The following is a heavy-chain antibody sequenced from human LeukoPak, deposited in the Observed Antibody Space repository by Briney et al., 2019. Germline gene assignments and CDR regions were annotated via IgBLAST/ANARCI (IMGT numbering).Heavy chain of an antibody. CDR1: GYTFTSYG. J-gene: IGHJ3*02. Sequence: ASVKVSCKASGYTFTSYGISWVRQAPGHGLEWMGWISAYNGNTNYAQKLQGRVTMTTDTSTSTAYMELRSLRSDDTAVYYCARGDYVWGSYVAFDIWGQGTMVTVSS. V-gene: IGHV1-18*01. D-gene: IGHD3-16*01. CDR3: ARGDYVWGSYVAFDI. CDR2: ISAYNGNT.